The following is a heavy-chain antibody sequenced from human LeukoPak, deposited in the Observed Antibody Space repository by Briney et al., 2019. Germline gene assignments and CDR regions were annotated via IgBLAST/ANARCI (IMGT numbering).Heavy chain of an antibody. Sequence: ASVKVSCKASGGTFSSYAISWVRQAPGQGLECMGRIIPIFGTANYAQKFQGRVTITADKSTSTAYMELSSLRSEDTAVYYCARDSVGATSADYWGQGTLVTVSS. V-gene: IGHV1-69*06. CDR3: ARDSVGATSADY. J-gene: IGHJ4*02. CDR1: GGTFSSYA. D-gene: IGHD1-26*01. CDR2: IIPIFGTA.